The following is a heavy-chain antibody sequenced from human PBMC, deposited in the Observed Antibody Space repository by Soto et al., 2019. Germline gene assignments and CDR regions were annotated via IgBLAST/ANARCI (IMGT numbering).Heavy chain of an antibody. CDR2: LVTAGDP. Sequence: GGSLRLSCAASGFTFSSYDMHWVRQATGKGLEWVSALVTAGDPYYPGSVKGRFTISRENAKNSLYLQMNSLRAGDTAVYYCARGTRYSDYYNYYGMDVWGQGTTVTVSS. CDR1: GFTFSSYD. V-gene: IGHV3-13*05. D-gene: IGHD5-18*01. CDR3: ARGTRYSDYYNYYGMDV. J-gene: IGHJ6*02.